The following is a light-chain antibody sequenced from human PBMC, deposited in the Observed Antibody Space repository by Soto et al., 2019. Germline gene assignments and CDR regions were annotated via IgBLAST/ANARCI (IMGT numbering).Light chain of an antibody. V-gene: IGLV2-8*01. CDR2: EVS. Sequence: QSVLTQPPSASGSPGQSVTISCTGTSSAVGGYNYVSWYQQYPGKAPKLIIYEVSERPSGVPDRFSGSKSGNTASLTVSGLQTADEADYYCSSYAGSNWYVFGTGTKVTVL. J-gene: IGLJ1*01. CDR3: SSYAGSNWYV. CDR1: SSAVGGYNY.